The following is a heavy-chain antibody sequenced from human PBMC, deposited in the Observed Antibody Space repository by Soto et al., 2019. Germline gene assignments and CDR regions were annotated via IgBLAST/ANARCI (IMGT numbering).Heavy chain of an antibody. V-gene: IGHV1-24*01. Sequence: QVRLIQSGTEVTKPGASVKVSCSLSGSALTELSLHWVRQAPGKGLEWMGCSDREDGETFYAQKFEGRLTITDDTSTNTAYMELRSLGSEDTAVYYCTRGNWFDPWGQGTLVAVSS. J-gene: IGHJ5*02. CDR1: GSALTELS. CDR3: TRGNWFDP. CDR2: SDREDGET.